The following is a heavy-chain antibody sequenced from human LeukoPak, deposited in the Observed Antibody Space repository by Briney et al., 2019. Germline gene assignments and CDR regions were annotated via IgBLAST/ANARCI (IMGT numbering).Heavy chain of an antibody. CDR3: ARRLTQYDCFDP. CDR2: TYHRSTWYN. D-gene: IGHD2-2*01. V-gene: IGHV6-1*01. CDR1: GDSVSSNSVT. J-gene: IGHJ5*02. Sequence: SQTLSLTCAISGDSVSSNSVTWNWIRQSPSRGLEWLGRTYHRSTWYNDYAVSVRGRITVNPDTSKNQFSLHLNSVTPEDTAVYYCARRLTQYDCFDPWGQGILVTVSS.